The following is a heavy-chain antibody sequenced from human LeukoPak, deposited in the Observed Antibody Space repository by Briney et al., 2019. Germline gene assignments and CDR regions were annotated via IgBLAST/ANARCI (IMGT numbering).Heavy chain of an antibody. CDR2: IYTSGST. CDR1: GGSISSGSYY. CDR3: ARSHHYYGSGSYVYSGYYYYYMDV. V-gene: IGHV4-61*02. D-gene: IGHD3-10*01. J-gene: IGHJ6*03. Sequence: PSETLSLTCTVSGGSISSGSYYWSWIRQPAGKGLEWIGCIYTSGSTNYNPSLKSRVTISVDTSKNQFSLKLSSVTAADTAVYYCARSHHYYGSGSYVYSGYYYYYMDVWGKGTTVTISS.